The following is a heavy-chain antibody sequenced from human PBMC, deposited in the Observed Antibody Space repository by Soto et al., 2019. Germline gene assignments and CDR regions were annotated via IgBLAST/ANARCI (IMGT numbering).Heavy chain of an antibody. V-gene: IGHV3-33*01. J-gene: IGHJ3*02. CDR2: IWYDGSVK. CDR1: GFIFSRHA. CDR3: ARDGQDLAPYAFDI. Sequence: QVQLVESGGGVVQPGRSQRLSCAASGFIFSRHAMHWVRQAPGKGLEWVAQIWYDGSVKNYADSMKGRFTISRDSPKNTLFLQMNSLRVEDTAVYYCARDGQDLAPYAFDIWGQGTLVTVSS.